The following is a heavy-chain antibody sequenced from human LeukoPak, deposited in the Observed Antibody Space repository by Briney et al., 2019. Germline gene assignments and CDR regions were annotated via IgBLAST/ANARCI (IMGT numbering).Heavy chain of an antibody. D-gene: IGHD4-17*01. Sequence: LPGGSLRLSCAASGFTFSSYGMHWVRQAPGKGLEWVSAISGSGDSTYYADSVKGRFTISRDNSKNTLYVQMNSLRAEDTAVYYCAKTIGISPMTTVTAFGYWGQGTLVTVSS. V-gene: IGHV3-23*01. CDR2: ISGSGDST. J-gene: IGHJ4*02. CDR1: GFTFSSYG. CDR3: AKTIGISPMTTVTAFGY.